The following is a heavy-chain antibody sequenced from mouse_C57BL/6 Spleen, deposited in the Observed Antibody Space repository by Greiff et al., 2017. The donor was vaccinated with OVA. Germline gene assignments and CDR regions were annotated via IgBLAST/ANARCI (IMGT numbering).Heavy chain of an antibody. CDR1: GYAFSSSW. Sequence: QVQLQQSGPELVKPGASVKISCKASGYAFSSSWMNWVKQRPGKGLEWIGRIYPGDGDTNYNGKFKGKATLTADKSSSTAYMQLSSLTSEDSAVYVCARGDGSSPLDYAMDYWGQGTSVTVSS. J-gene: IGHJ4*01. CDR2: IYPGDGDT. D-gene: IGHD1-1*01. V-gene: IGHV1-82*01. CDR3: ARGDGSSPLDYAMDY.